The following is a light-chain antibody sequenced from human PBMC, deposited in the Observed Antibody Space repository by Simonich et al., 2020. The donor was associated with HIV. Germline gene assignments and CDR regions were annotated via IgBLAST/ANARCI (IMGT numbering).Light chain of an antibody. CDR2: GAS. CDR1: QTVNSN. V-gene: IGKV3-15*01. J-gene: IGKJ4*01. Sequence: EIVMTQSPATLSVSPGERATLSCRASQTVNSNLAWYQQKPGQAPTLLIYGASTRATGVPARFSGSGSDTEFILTISSMQSEDFAVYFCQQYKDLILTFGGGTKVDIK. CDR3: QQYKDLILT.